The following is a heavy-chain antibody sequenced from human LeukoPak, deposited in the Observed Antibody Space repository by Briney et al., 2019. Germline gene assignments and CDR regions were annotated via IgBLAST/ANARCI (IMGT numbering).Heavy chain of an antibody. V-gene: IGHV3-30*02. D-gene: IGHD1-26*01. J-gene: IGHJ4*02. Sequence: PGGSLRLSCAASGFTFSRYGMHWVRQAPGKGLEWVAFIRYDGSNKYYADSVKGRFTISRDNSKNTLYLQMNSLRAEDTAVYYCAKDPGRGRSYYSYFDYWGQGTLVTVSS. CDR2: IRYDGSNK. CDR1: GFTFSRYG. CDR3: AKDPGRGRSYYSYFDY.